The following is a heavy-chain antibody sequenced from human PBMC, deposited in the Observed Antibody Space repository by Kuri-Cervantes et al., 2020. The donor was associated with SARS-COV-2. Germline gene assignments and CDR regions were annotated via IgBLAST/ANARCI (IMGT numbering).Heavy chain of an antibody. CDR3: ARVGSDFWSGYTALGYYGMDV. J-gene: IGHJ6*02. Sequence: GGSLRLSCAASGFTFSSYSMNWVRQAPGKGLEWVSYISSSSSTIYYADSVKGRFTISRDNAKNSLYLQMNSLRAEDTAVYYCARVGSDFWSGYTALGYYGMDVWGQGTTVTVSS. D-gene: IGHD3-3*01. CDR2: ISSSSSTI. V-gene: IGHV3-48*01. CDR1: GFTFSSYS.